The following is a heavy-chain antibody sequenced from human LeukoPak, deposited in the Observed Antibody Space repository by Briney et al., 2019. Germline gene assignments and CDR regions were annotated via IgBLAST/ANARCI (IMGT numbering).Heavy chain of an antibody. CDR1: GYTFTSYY. CDR3: ARALATWEPLEGY. V-gene: IGHV1-46*01. J-gene: IGHJ4*02. D-gene: IGHD1-26*01. Sequence: ASVNVSCKASGYTFTSYYMHWVRQAPGQGLEWMGIINPSGGSTSYAQKFQGRVTMTRDMSTSTVYIELSSLRSEDTAVYYCARALATWEPLEGYWGQGTLVTVSS. CDR2: INPSGGST.